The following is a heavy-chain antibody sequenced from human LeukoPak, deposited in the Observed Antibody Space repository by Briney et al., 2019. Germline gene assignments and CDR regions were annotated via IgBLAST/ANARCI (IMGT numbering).Heavy chain of an antibody. V-gene: IGHV3-11*01. CDR1: GFTFSDYY. Sequence: GGSLRLSCAASGFTFSDYYMSWIRQAPGKGLEWVSYISSSGTTIYYADSVRGRFTISRDNAKNSLYLQMSSLRAEDTAVYYCARAIYGIFIYYMDVWGRGTTVTISS. CDR3: ARAIYGIFIYYMDV. CDR2: ISSSGTTI. J-gene: IGHJ6*03. D-gene: IGHD3-9*01.